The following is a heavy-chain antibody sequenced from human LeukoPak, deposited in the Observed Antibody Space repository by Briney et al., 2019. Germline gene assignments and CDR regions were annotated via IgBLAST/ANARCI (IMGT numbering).Heavy chain of an antibody. D-gene: IGHD3-22*01. J-gene: IGHJ4*02. CDR2: ISSSRSTI. V-gene: IGHV3-48*02. Sequence: GGSLRLSCAASGFTFSSYRMNWVRQAPGKGLEWVSYISSSRSTIYYADSVKGRFTISRDNAKNSLYLQMNSLRDEDTDVCYCARGVVVIPSHFDYWGQGTLVTVSS. CDR3: ARGVVVIPSHFDY. CDR1: GFTFSSYR.